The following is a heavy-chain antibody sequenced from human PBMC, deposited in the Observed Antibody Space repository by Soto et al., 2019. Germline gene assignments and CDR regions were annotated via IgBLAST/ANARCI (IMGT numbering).Heavy chain of an antibody. CDR2: ISSNGGST. Sequence: EVQLVESGGGLVQPGGSLKLSCAASGFTFSSYAMHWVRQAPGKGLEYVSAISSNGGSTYYANSVKGRFTISRDNSKNTLYLPMGSRRAEDMAVYYGARALGYASWFDPWGQGTLVTVSS. CDR3: ARALGYASWFDP. CDR1: GFTFSSYA. D-gene: IGHD2-2*01. V-gene: IGHV3-64*01. J-gene: IGHJ5*02.